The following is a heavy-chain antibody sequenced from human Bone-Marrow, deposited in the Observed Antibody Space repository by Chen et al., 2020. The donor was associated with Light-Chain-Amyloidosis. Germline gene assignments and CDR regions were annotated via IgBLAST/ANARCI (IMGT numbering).Heavy chain of an antibody. CDR3: ARRRDGYNFDY. V-gene: IGHV5-51*01. Sequence: EVQLEQSEPEVKKPGESLKISCKGSGYTFPNYWIGWVRQMPGKGLEWMGVIYPDDSDARYSPSFEGQVTISADKSITTAYLQWRSLEASDTAMYYCARRRDGYNFDYWGQGTLVTVSS. CDR2: IYPDDSDA. J-gene: IGHJ4*02. D-gene: IGHD5-12*01. CDR1: GYTFPNYW.